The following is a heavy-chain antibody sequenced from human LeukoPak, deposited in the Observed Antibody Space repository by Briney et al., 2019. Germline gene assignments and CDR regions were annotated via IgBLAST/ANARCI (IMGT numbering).Heavy chain of an antibody. Sequence: SETLSLTCTVSGGSISSYYWSWIRQPAGKGLEWIGRIYTSGSTNYNPSLKSRVTMSVDTSKNQFSLKLSSVTAADTAVYYCARSIFLVVPAAADYFDYWGQGTLVTVSS. CDR3: ARSIFLVVPAAADYFDY. J-gene: IGHJ4*02. V-gene: IGHV4-4*07. D-gene: IGHD2-2*01. CDR1: GGSISSYY. CDR2: IYTSGST.